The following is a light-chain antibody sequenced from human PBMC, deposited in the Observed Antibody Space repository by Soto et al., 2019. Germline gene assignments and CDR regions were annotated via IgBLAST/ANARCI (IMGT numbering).Light chain of an antibody. V-gene: IGKV3-11*01. Sequence: EIVLTQSPATLSLSPGERATLSCRASQSVSSYLAWYQQKPCQAPRLLIYDASNRATGIPARFSGSGSGTDFTLTISSLEPEDFAVYYCQQRSNWPPYTFGHGTKLEIK. J-gene: IGKJ2*01. CDR3: QQRSNWPPYT. CDR1: QSVSSY. CDR2: DAS.